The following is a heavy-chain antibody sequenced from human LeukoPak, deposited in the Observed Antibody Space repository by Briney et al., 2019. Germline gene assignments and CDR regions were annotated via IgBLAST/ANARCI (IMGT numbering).Heavy chain of an antibody. Sequence: PGGSLRLSCAASGFTFSSYGMHWVRKAPGKGLEWVAVIWYDGSNKYYADSVKGRFTISRDNSKNTLYLQMNSLRAEDTAVYYCAREETIVATIGNWFDPWGQGTLVTVSS. D-gene: IGHD5-12*01. CDR2: IWYDGSNK. J-gene: IGHJ5*02. CDR3: AREETIVATIGNWFDP. V-gene: IGHV3-33*01. CDR1: GFTFSSYG.